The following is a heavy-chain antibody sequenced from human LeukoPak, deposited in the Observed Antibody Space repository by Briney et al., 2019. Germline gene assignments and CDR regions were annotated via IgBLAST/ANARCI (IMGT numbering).Heavy chain of an antibody. CDR2: ISSSSSYI. D-gene: IGHD3-9*01. J-gene: IGHJ4*02. Sequence: TAGGSLRLSCAASGFTFSSYSMNWVRQAPGKGLEWVSSISSSSSYIYYADSVKGRFTISRDNAKNSLYLQMNSLRAEDTAVYYCARDPYDTLTPFDYRGQGTLVTVSS. CDR3: ARDPYDTLTPFDY. V-gene: IGHV3-21*01. CDR1: GFTFSSYS.